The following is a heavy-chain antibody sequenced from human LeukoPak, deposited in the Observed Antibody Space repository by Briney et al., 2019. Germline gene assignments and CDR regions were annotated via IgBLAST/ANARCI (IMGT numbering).Heavy chain of an antibody. V-gene: IGHV1-18*01. Sequence: PAASVKVSCKASGYTFTSYGISWVRQAPGQGLEWMGWISVYNGNTNYAHKLQGRVTMTTDTSTSTTYMELRSLRSDDTAVYYCARDGVGWRGVMGYMDVWGKGTTVTISS. CDR2: ISVYNGNT. CDR3: ARDGVGWRGVMGYMDV. CDR1: GYTFTSYG. D-gene: IGHD3-10*01. J-gene: IGHJ6*03.